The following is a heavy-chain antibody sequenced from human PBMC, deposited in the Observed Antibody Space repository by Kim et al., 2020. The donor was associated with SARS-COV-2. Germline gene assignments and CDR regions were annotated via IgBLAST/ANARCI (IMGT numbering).Heavy chain of an antibody. CDR2: IYHSGST. CDR3: ARVSCSGGSCYSEFDY. J-gene: IGHJ4*02. CDR1: GGSISSSNW. D-gene: IGHD2-15*01. Sequence: SETLSLTCAVSGGSISSSNWWSWVRQPPGKGLEWIGEIYHSGSTNYNPSLKSRVTISVDKSKNQFSLKLSSVTAADTALYYCARVSCSGGSCYSEFDYWGQGTLVTVSS. V-gene: IGHV4-4*02.